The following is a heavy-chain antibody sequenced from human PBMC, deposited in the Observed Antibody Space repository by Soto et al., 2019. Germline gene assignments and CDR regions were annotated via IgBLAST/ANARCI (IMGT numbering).Heavy chain of an antibody. Sequence: EASVKVSCKAYDFSFTSHGISWVRQAPGQGLEWMGWISLYNGNTNYAQQFQGRVTMTTDTSTSTAYMELRSLRSDDTAMYFCALYHLDLFSFDSWGQGTLVTVSS. V-gene: IGHV1-18*04. J-gene: IGHJ4*02. D-gene: IGHD2-2*01. CDR2: ISLYNGNT. CDR1: DFSFTSHG. CDR3: ALYHLDLFSFDS.